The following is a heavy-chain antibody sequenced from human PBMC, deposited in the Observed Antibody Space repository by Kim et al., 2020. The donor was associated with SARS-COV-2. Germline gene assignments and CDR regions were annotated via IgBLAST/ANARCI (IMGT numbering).Heavy chain of an antibody. CDR1: SDNY. V-gene: IGHV3-11*04. J-gene: IGHJ4*02. CDR2: ISNSDSTI. CDR3: ARGPYYFGSATSTKPDY. Sequence: SDNYMSWISQAPGKGLEWVSYISNSDSTIYYADSVKGRFTISRDNAKESLYLQMNSLRAEDTALYYCARGPYYFGSATSTKPDYWGPGTLAT. D-gene: IGHD3-10*01.